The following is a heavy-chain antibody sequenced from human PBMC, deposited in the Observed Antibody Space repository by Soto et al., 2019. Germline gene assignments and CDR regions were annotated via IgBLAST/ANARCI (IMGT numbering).Heavy chain of an antibody. CDR1: GYSLTSYW. V-gene: IGHV5-51*01. D-gene: IGHD3-22*01. J-gene: IGHJ3*02. Sequence: HGESLKISCQGSGYSLTSYWIGWVRQMPGKGLEWMGIIYPGDSDTRYSPSFQGQVTISADKSISTAYLQWSSLKASDTAMYYCASRPISMKDAFDIWGQGTMVTGS. CDR2: IYPGDSDT. CDR3: ASRPISMKDAFDI.